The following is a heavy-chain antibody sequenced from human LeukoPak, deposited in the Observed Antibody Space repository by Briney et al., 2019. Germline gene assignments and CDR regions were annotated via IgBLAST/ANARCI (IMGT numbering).Heavy chain of an antibody. CDR3: ARDRDSSGWYEGFDY. CDR1: GFTFSSSA. CDR2: ISYDGSNK. J-gene: IGHJ4*02. D-gene: IGHD6-19*01. Sequence: GGSLRLTCAASGFTFSSSAMHWVRQAPDKGLEWVAVISYDGSNKYYADSVKGRFTISRDNSKNTLYLQMNSLRADDTAVYYCARDRDSSGWYEGFDYWGQGTLVTVSS. V-gene: IGHV3-30-3*01.